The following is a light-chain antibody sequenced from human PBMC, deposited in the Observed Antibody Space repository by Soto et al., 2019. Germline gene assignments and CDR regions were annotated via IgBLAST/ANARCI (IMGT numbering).Light chain of an antibody. J-gene: IGKJ4*01. CDR3: QQYNKWPLT. CDR1: QSVGNN. V-gene: IGKV3-15*01. CDR2: DTS. Sequence: EIVVTNSQTTLSDSPVERATLSCRASQSVGNNFAWYQQQPGQSPRLLIFDTSTRATGVPARFSGSGSGTEFTLPIISLQSEDFAVYYCQQYNKWPLTFGGGTKVEIK.